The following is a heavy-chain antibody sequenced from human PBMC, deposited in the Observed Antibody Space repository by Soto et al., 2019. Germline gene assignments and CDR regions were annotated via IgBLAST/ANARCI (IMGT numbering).Heavy chain of an antibody. CDR2: IYPGDSDI. V-gene: IGHV5-51*01. CDR3: ACARYNWNQGWFDP. D-gene: IGHD1-20*01. Sequence: PGESLKISCQVSGYTFTSYWIGWVRQMPGKGLEWMGIIYPGDSDIRYSPSFQGQVTILADKSIGTAYLQWSSLKASDTAMYYCACARYNWNQGWFDPWGQGTLVTVSS. CDR1: GYTFTSYW. J-gene: IGHJ5*02.